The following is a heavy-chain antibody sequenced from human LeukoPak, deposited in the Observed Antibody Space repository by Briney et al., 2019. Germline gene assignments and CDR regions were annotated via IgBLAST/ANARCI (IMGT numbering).Heavy chain of an antibody. Sequence: EASVTVSCTASGYAFTSYDINWVRQATGQGLEWMGWMNPNSGNTGYAQKFQGRVTMTRNTSISTAYMELSSLRSEDTAVYYCARVGYSAIYYYYYGMDVWGQGTTVTVSS. V-gene: IGHV1-8*01. CDR3: ARVGYSAIYYYYYGMDV. J-gene: IGHJ6*02. CDR2: MNPNSGNT. D-gene: IGHD3-22*01. CDR1: GYAFTSYD.